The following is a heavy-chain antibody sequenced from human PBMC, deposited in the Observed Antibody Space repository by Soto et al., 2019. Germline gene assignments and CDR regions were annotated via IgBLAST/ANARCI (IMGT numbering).Heavy chain of an antibody. CDR1: GFTFSSYA. CDR2: ISGNGSSK. V-gene: IGHV3-23*01. D-gene: IGHD4-17*01. J-gene: IGHJ6*02. CDR3: AKMDDYGVDYYYYGMDV. Sequence: GGSLRLSCAASGFTFSSYAMSWVRQAPGKGLEWVSAISGNGSSKYYADSVKGRFTISRDNSKNTLYLQMNSLKAEDTAVYYCAKMDDYGVDYYYYGMDVWGQGTAVTVSS.